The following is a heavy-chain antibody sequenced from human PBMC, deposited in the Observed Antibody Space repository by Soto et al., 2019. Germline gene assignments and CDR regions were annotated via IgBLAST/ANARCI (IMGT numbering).Heavy chain of an antibody. CDR3: AREVAPWSGYYTYYYYYMDV. CDR1: GYTFTSYD. J-gene: IGHJ6*03. CDR2: MNPNSGNT. Sequence: ASVKVSCKASGYTFTSYDINWVRQATGQGLEWMGWMNPNSGNTGYAQKFQGRVTMTRNTSISTAYMELSSLRSEDTAVYYCAREVAPWSGYYTYYYYYMDVWGKGTTVTVSS. D-gene: IGHD3-3*01. V-gene: IGHV1-8*01.